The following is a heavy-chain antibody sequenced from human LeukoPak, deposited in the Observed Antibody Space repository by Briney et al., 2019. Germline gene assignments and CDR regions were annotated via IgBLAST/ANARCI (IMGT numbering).Heavy chain of an antibody. CDR1: GFTFSSYW. CDR3: AREEDTAMDHYLDAFDI. Sequence: PGGSLRLSCTASGFTFSSYWMNWVRQAPGKGLEWVSSISRSSSYIYYADSVKGRFTISRDNAKNSLYLQMNGLRAEDTAVYYCAREEDTAMDHYLDAFDIWGQGTMVTVSS. J-gene: IGHJ3*02. V-gene: IGHV3-21*01. CDR2: ISRSSSYI. D-gene: IGHD5-18*01.